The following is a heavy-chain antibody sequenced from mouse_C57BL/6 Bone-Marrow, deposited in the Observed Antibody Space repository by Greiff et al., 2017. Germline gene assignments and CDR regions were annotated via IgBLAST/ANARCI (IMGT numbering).Heavy chain of an antibody. Sequence: EVQRVESGGGLVKPGGSLKLSCAASGFTFSSYAMSWVRQTPEKRLEWVATISDGGSYTYYPDNVKGRFTISRDNAKNNLYLQMSHLKSEDTAMYYCAGDIYEGFAYWGQGTLVTVSA. CDR2: ISDGGSYT. CDR3: AGDIYEGFAY. CDR1: GFTFSSYA. J-gene: IGHJ3*01. D-gene: IGHD2-3*01. V-gene: IGHV5-4*01.